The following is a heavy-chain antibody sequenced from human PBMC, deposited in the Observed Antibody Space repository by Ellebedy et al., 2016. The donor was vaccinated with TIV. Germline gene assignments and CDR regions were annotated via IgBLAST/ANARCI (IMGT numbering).Heavy chain of an antibody. D-gene: IGHD3-16*01. V-gene: IGHV5-10-1*01. J-gene: IGHJ6*02. CDR2: IDPSNSNT. CDR1: GYIFTNLW. Sequence: GESLKISCKGSGYIFTNLWISWVRQMPGKGLEWMGRIDPSNSNTNYSPSFQGHVTISADKSISTDYLQWNNLRASDTAMYYCASLWDTVPGDSYTMDVWGQGTTVTVSS. CDR3: ASLWDTVPGDSYTMDV.